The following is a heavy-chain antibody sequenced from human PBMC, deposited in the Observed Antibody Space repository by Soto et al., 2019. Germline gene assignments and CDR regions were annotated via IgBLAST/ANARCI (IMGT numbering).Heavy chain of an antibody. CDR3: ARSASYDFWSGSADYYYYGMDV. CDR1: GGTFSSYA. D-gene: IGHD3-3*01. CDR2: IIPIFGTA. Sequence: GASVKVSCKASGGTFSSYAISWVRQAPGQGLEWMGGIIPIFGTANYAQKFQGRVTITADESTSTAYMELSSLRSEDTAVYYCARSASYDFWSGSADYYYYGMDVWGQGTTVTVSS. V-gene: IGHV1-69*13. J-gene: IGHJ6*02.